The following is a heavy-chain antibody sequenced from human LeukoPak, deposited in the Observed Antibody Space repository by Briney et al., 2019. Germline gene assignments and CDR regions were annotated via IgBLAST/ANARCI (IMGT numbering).Heavy chain of an antibody. CDR1: GYTFTGYY. Sequence: ASVKVFCKASGYTFTGYYLHWVRQARGQGLEWVGWINPNSGGTNYAQKFQGRGTMTRDTSISTVYMELSRLRSDDTAVYYCSRVDYWGQGTLVTVSS. J-gene: IGHJ4*02. CDR2: INPNSGGT. V-gene: IGHV1-2*02. CDR3: SRVDY.